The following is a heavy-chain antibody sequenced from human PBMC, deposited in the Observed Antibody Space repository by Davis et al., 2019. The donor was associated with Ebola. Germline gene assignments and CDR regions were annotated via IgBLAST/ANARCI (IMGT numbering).Heavy chain of an antibody. Sequence: GGSLRLSCAASGFTSSRHRMSRVRQAPGKGLAWVANIKQDGSEKYYVDSVKGRFTISRDNAKNSLYLKMNSLRAEDTAVYYCAKAPSIAVAGTGGYFDYWGQGTLVTVSS. D-gene: IGHD6-19*01. V-gene: IGHV3-7*01. J-gene: IGHJ4*02. CDR2: IKQDGSEK. CDR1: GFTSSRHR. CDR3: AKAPSIAVAGTGGYFDY.